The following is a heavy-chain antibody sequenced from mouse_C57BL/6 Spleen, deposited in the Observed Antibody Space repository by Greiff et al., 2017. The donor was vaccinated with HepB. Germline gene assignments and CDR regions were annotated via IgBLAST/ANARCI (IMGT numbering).Heavy chain of an antibody. J-gene: IGHJ1*03. Sequence: EVQLQQSGPELVKPGASVKISCKASGYTFTDYYMNWVKQSHGKSLEWIGDINPNNGGTSYNQKFKGKATLTVDKSSSTAYMELRSLTSEDSAVYDCARATAPDFDVWGTGTTVTVSS. CDR2: INPNNGGT. V-gene: IGHV1-26*01. CDR3: ARATAPDFDV. CDR1: GYTFTDYY.